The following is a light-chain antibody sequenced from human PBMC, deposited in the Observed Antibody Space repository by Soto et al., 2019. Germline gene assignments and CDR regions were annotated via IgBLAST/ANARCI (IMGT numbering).Light chain of an antibody. V-gene: IGLV2-14*01. CDR3: QSSQDDFWV. CDR2: EVS. Sequence: QSVLTQPASVSGSPGQSITISCTGTSSDVGGYNYVSWYQQHPGKAPKLMIYEVSNRPSGVSNRFSGSKSGNTASLTISGLQAEDEADYYCQSSQDDFWVFGGGTKVTVL. J-gene: IGLJ3*02. CDR1: SSDVGGYNY.